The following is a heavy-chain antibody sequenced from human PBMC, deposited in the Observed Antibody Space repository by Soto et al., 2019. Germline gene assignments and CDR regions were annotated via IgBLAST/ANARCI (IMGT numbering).Heavy chain of an antibody. Sequence: QVQLVESGGGVVQPGRSLRLSCAASGFTFSSYGMHWVRQAPGKGLEWVAVIWYDGSNKYYADSVKGRFTISRDNSKNTPYLQMNSLRAEDTAVYYCARGAYDILTGYYPYNWFDPWGQGTLVTVSS. CDR1: GFTFSSYG. D-gene: IGHD3-9*01. CDR3: ARGAYDILTGYYPYNWFDP. J-gene: IGHJ5*02. CDR2: IWYDGSNK. V-gene: IGHV3-33*01.